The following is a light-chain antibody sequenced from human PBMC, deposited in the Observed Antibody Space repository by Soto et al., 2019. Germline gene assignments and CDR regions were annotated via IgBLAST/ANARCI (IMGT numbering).Light chain of an antibody. V-gene: IGLV1-51*01. Sequence: QSVLTQPPSVSAAPGQTVSISCSGGSSNIENNFVSWYQQLPGTAPTLLIYDNTNRPSGIPERFSASKSGTSATLAITGLQTGDEADYYCGTWDNGLTGVVFGGGTKLTVL. CDR1: SSNIENNF. CDR2: DNT. CDR3: GTWDNGLTGVV. J-gene: IGLJ2*01.